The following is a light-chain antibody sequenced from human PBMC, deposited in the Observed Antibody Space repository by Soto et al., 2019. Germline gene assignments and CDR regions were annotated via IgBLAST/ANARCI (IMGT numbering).Light chain of an antibody. V-gene: IGKV3-11*01. CDR1: QSVGSY. Sequence: EIVLTQSPATLSLSPGDRATLSCRASQSVGSYLGCYQQRPGQAPRLLIYDASNRATGIPARFSGSGSGTDFTLTIRSLEPEDFAVYYCQQRSDWPSTFGGGTKVAIK. J-gene: IGKJ4*01. CDR2: DAS. CDR3: QQRSDWPST.